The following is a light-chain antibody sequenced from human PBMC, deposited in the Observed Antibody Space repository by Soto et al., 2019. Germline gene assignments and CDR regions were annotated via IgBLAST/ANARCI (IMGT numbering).Light chain of an antibody. CDR3: QEYNNYWT. CDR2: TAS. V-gene: IGKV1-5*01. Sequence: DIKMTQSPSTLSASVGDTVTITCRASQTISRWLAWYQQKPGKAPRLLIYTASTLESGVPSRFSASGSGTEFTLTISSLHPDDFATYYCQEYNNYWTFGQGTKVDIK. CDR1: QTISRW. J-gene: IGKJ1*01.